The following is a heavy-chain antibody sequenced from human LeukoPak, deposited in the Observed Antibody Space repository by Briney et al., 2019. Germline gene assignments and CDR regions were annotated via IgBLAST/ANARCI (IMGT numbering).Heavy chain of an antibody. V-gene: IGHV1-18*04. CDR1: GYTFTSYG. J-gene: IGHJ4*02. Sequence: ASVKVFCKASGYTFTSYGISWVRQAPGQGLEWMGWISAYNGNTNYAQKLQGRVTMTTDTSTSTAYTELRSLRSDDTAVYYCAREPLGYCSSTSCYRGRFVDYWGQGTLVTVSS. D-gene: IGHD2-2*02. CDR2: ISAYNGNT. CDR3: AREPLGYCSSTSCYRGRFVDY.